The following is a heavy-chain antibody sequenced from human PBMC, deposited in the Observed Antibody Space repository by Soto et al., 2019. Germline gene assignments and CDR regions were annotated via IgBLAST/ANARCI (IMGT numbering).Heavy chain of an antibody. CDR3: ARDGVATRAFDY. D-gene: IGHD5-12*01. CDR2: ISSDGGST. Sequence: VLLVESGGGLVQPGGSLRLSCAASGFTFRGYAMHWVRQAPWKGLEYVSRISSDGGSTYYVNSVKGRFAISRDNSKNTMYLQLGSLRTDDMAVYYCARDGVATRAFDYWGQGTLVTVSS. CDR1: GFTFRGYA. J-gene: IGHJ4*02. V-gene: IGHV3-64*01.